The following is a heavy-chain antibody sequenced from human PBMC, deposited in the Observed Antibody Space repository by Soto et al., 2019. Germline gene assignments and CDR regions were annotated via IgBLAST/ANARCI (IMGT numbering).Heavy chain of an antibody. D-gene: IGHD1-7*01. J-gene: IGHJ4*02. CDR1: GGSFTSNNW. CDR3: ASRDPGTSVDY. Sequence: SETLSLTCAVSGGSFTSNNWWTWVRQPPGQGLEWIGEIYRTGSTNYNPSLKSRVTISLDKSEDQFSLKVTSLTAADTAVYYCASRDPGTSVDYWGQGTLVTVSS. V-gene: IGHV4-4*02. CDR2: IYRTGST.